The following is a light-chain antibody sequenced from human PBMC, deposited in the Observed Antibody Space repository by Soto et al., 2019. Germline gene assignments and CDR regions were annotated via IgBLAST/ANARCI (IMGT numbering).Light chain of an antibody. J-gene: IGKJ5*01. Sequence: DIVLTQSPLSLPVTPGEPASISCRSSQSLLQSNGNNHVDWYLQRPGQSPQLLLYLASSRASGALDRFSGSGSGKEFSLKISRGEAQDVGVYYCLQAAKSPLTFGQGTRLEIK. CDR1: QSLLQSNGNNH. CDR3: LQAAKSPLT. V-gene: IGKV2-28*01. CDR2: LAS.